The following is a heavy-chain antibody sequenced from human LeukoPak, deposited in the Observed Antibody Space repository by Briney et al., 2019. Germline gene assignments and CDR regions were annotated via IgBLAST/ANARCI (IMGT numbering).Heavy chain of an antibody. CDR1: GFIFSSHG. Sequence: GGSLRLSCAASGFIFSSHGMNWVRQAPGKGLEWVSLIYSAGSTYYADSVKGRFTISRDNSKNTLCLQMNSLRVEDTAVYYCARAPLLYFDWCYFDYWGQGTLVTVSS. D-gene: IGHD3-9*01. CDR3: ARAPLLYFDWCYFDY. CDR2: IYSAGST. J-gene: IGHJ4*02. V-gene: IGHV3-53*01.